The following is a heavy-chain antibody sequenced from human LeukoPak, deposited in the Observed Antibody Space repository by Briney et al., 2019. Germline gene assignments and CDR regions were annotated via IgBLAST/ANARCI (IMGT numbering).Heavy chain of an antibody. CDR1: GGSISSSNW. V-gene: IGHV4-4*02. Sequence: PSETLSLTCAVSGGSISSSNWWSWVRQPPGKGLEWIGEIYHSGSTNYNPSLKSRVTISVDTSKNQFSLKLSSVTAADTAVYYCARNNYGSGTKFKYWGQGTLVTVSS. CDR3: ARNNYGSGTKFKY. J-gene: IGHJ4*02. D-gene: IGHD3-10*01. CDR2: IYHSGST.